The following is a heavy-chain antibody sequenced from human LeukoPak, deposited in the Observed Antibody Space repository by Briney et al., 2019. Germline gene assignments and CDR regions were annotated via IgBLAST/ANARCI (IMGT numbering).Heavy chain of an antibody. J-gene: IGHJ4*02. CDR1: GGSFSGYY. Sequence: SETLSLTCAVYGGSFSGYYWSWIRQPPGKGLEWIGEINHSGSTNYNPSLKSRVTISVDTSKNQFSLKLSSVTAADTAVYYCARLRHCSSTSCHLYYFDYWGQGTLVTVSS. V-gene: IGHV4-34*01. CDR2: INHSGST. D-gene: IGHD2-2*01. CDR3: ARLRHCSSTSCHLYYFDY.